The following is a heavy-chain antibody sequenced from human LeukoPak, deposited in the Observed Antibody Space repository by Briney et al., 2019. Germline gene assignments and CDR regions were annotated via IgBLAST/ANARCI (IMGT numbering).Heavy chain of an antibody. J-gene: IGHJ5*02. V-gene: IGHV4-30-4*08. CDR1: GGSISSGDYY. CDR3: ARDRITIFVVVQNWFDP. Sequence: SQTLSLTCTVSGGSISSGDYYWSWIRQPPGKGLEWIGYIYYSGSTYCNPSLKSRVTISVDTSKNQFSLKLSSVTAADTAVYYCARDRITIFVVVQNWFDPWGQGTLVTVSS. D-gene: IGHD3-3*01. CDR2: IYYSGST.